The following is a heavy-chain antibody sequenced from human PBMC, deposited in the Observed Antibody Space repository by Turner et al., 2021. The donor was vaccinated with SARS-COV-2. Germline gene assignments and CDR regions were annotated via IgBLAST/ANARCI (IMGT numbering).Heavy chain of an antibody. CDR2: ISYDGSYK. CDR1: GFTFNGYG. CDR3: AKDRGYSSNIGPCDY. D-gene: IGHD6-13*01. Sequence: QVQLVEAGGGVVQPGRSLRHSCAASGFTFNGYGMPWVRPAPGKGLEWVAVISYDGSYKYYADSVRGRFTISRDYSKNTLYLQMNSLRAEDTAVYYCAKDRGYSSNIGPCDYWGQGTLVTVSS. V-gene: IGHV3-30*18. J-gene: IGHJ4*02.